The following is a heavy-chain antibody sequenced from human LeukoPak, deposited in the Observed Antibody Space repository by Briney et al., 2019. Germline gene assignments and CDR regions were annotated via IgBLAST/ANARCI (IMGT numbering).Heavy chain of an antibody. CDR3: ARNYPGDY. V-gene: IGHV3-23*01. Sequence: GGSLRLSCATSGFTFSRYAMGWVRQAPGKGLEWLSSISGSGTSTEYADSVKGRFTISRDNSKNTLYLQMNSLRAEDTAVYYCARNYPGDYWGQGTLVTVSS. D-gene: IGHD5-24*01. J-gene: IGHJ4*02. CDR1: GFTFSRYA. CDR2: ISGSGTST.